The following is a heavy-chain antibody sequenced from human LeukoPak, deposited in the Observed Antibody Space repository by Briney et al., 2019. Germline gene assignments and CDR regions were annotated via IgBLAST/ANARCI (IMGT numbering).Heavy chain of an antibody. CDR2: IHPPSGGT. D-gene: IGHD5-24*01. CDR3: VRDPGWLQVDY. CDR1: GYTFTDYY. J-gene: IGHJ4*02. V-gene: IGHV1-2*02. Sequence: ASVKLSCKASGYTFTDYYIHWVRQAPGQGLEWMGWIHPPSGGTNYAEKLQGRVTMTRDTSISTAYMGLTRLTSDDAGVYYCVRDPGWLQVDYWGQGTLLTVSS.